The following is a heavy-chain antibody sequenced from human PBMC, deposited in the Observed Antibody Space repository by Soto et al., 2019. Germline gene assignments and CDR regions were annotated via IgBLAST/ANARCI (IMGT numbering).Heavy chain of an antibody. Sequence: QLQLPESGSGLVKPSQTLSLTCAVSGGSISSGGYSWSWIRQPPVKGLEWIGYIYHSGRTYYNPTLQSRDTISVARSKNQFSLKLSAVTAADTAVYYCARVPDRWGQGTLVTVSS. CDR3: ARVPDR. J-gene: IGHJ5*02. CDR1: GGSISSGGYS. V-gene: IGHV4-30-2*01. D-gene: IGHD2-2*01. CDR2: IYHSGRT.